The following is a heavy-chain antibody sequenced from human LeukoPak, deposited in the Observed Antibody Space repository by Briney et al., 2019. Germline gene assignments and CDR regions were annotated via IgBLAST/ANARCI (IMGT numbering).Heavy chain of an antibody. CDR3: AREGHSYGGNFYDAFDI. J-gene: IGHJ3*02. CDR2: ICSGDSA. V-gene: IGHV3-53*01. CDR1: GVTGSRND. D-gene: IGHD4-23*01. Sequence: GALVLSCASAGVTGSRNDMGWVRQAPGEGLEGVAVICSGDSAYYADSVKGRFTISRDNSKNTLYLQMHSLRAEDTAVYYCAREGHSYGGNFYDAFDIWGQGTMVTVSS.